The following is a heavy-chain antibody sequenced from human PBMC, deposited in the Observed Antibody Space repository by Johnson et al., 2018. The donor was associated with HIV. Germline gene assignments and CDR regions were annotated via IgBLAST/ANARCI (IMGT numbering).Heavy chain of an antibody. CDR1: GFTFSSYA. Sequence: VQLVESGGGLVQPGGSLRLSCAASGFTFSSYAMSWVRQAPGKGLEWVAVISYDGSNKAFADSLKGRFTISRDNSKNTLYLQMNSLRAEDTAVYYCAKDHIVVVPAAMEAFDIWGQGTMVTVSS. CDR2: ISYDGSNK. V-gene: IGHV3-30-3*01. CDR3: AKDHIVVVPAAMEAFDI. D-gene: IGHD2-2*01. J-gene: IGHJ3*02.